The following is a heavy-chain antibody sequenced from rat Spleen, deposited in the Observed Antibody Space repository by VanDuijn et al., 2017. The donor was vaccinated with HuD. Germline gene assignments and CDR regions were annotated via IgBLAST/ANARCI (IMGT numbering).Heavy chain of an antibody. CDR2: ISNTGGTT. J-gene: IGHJ3*01. D-gene: IGHD1-9*01. CDR1: GFTFENYW. CDR3: TRGVYYGYNAFVY. V-gene: IGHV5-31*01. Sequence: EVQLVESGGGLVQPGRSLKLSCETSGFTFENYWMTWIRQAPGKGLEWVASISNTGGTTNYPDSVRGRFTISRDNAKSTLYLQMNGLRAEDTATYYCTRGVYYGYNAFVYWGQGTLVTVSS.